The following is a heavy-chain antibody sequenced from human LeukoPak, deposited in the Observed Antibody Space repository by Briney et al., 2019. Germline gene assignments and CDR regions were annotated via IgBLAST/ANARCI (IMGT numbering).Heavy chain of an antibody. CDR2: IKQDGSEK. Sequence: GGSLRLSCAASGFAFSTYRMSWVRQAPGKGLEWVANIKQDGSEKHYVDSVKGRFTISRDNSKNTLYLQMNSLRAEDTAVYYCAKDQGSSWTWGQGTLVTVSS. D-gene: IGHD2-2*01. J-gene: IGHJ5*02. CDR1: GFAFSTYR. V-gene: IGHV3-7*01. CDR3: AKDQGSSWT.